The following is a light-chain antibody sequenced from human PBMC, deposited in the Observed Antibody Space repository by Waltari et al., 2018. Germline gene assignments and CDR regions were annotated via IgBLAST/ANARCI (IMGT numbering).Light chain of an antibody. CDR2: GAS. J-gene: IGKJ2*01. V-gene: IGKV3-15*01. Sequence: EIVMTQSPATLSVSPGERATLSCKASQSISSNLAWYLQKPGQAPRLLSYGASTRATGISARFSGSGSGTEFTLTISSLQSEDFAVYYCQQYNNWAPFTFGQGTKLEIK. CDR1: QSISSN. CDR3: QQYNNWAPFT.